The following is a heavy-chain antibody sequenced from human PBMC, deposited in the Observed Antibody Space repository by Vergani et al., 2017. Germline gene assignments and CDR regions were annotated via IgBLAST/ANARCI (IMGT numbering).Heavy chain of an antibody. CDR3: ARFLVVPAAYDAFDV. V-gene: IGHV1-8*01. CDR1: GYTFTSYD. Sequence: QVQLVQSGAEVKKPGASVKVSCKASGYTFTSYDINWVRQATGQGLEWMGWMNPNSGNTGYAQKFQGRVTMTGNTSIITAYMERSSLRAEDTAVYYCARFLVVPAAYDAFDVWGQGTMVTVSS. D-gene: IGHD2-2*01. J-gene: IGHJ3*01. CDR2: MNPNSGNT.